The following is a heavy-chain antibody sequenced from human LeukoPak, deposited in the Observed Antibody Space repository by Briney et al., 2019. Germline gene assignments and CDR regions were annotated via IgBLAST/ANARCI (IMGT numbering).Heavy chain of an antibody. Sequence: GGSLRLSCAASGFTFSSYAMHWVRQAPDKGLEWVAVISYDGSNKYYADSVKGRFTISRDNAKNSLYLQMNSLRAEDTAVYYCARDLSGVTGYTYGRGIDYWGQGTLVTVSS. V-gene: IGHV3-30*04. D-gene: IGHD5-18*01. CDR3: ARDLSGVTGYTYGRGIDY. CDR2: ISYDGSNK. CDR1: GFTFSSYA. J-gene: IGHJ4*02.